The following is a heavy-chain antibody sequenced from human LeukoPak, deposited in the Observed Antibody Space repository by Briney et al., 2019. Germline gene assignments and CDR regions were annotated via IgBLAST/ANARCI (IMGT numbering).Heavy chain of an antibody. Sequence: GGSLRLSCAASGFTFSSYSMNWVRQAPGKGLEWGSYISGSSSTIYYADSVKGRFTISRDNGKNTLYLQMNSLRAEDTAVYYCARGSTYYDSSGQVPFDYWGQGTLVTVSS. D-gene: IGHD3-22*01. CDR1: GFTFSSYS. CDR3: ARGSTYYDSSGQVPFDY. V-gene: IGHV3-48*01. CDR2: ISGSSSTI. J-gene: IGHJ4*02.